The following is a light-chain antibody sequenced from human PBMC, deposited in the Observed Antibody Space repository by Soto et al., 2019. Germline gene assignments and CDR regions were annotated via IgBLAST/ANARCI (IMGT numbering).Light chain of an antibody. J-gene: IGLJ1*01. CDR3: SSFTGSNNLYV. CDR2: EVT. CDR1: SSDIGGYNY. V-gene: IGLV2-8*01. Sequence: QSALTQPPSTSGSPGQSVTLSCTGTSSDIGGYNYVSWYQQHPGKAPKLMIYEVTMRPSGVPDRFSASRSGNTASLTVSGLQAEDEADYYCSSFTGSNNLYVFGTGTKV.